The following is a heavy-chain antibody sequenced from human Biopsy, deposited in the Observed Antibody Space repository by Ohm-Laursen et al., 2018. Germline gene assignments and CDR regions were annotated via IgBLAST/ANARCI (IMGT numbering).Heavy chain of an antibody. Sequence: SLRLSCTASGFNFTNYGMHWVRQAPGKGLEWVAVIWFDGSNQFYADSVKGRFTISRDNSKDTLYLQMHSLRAEDTAFYYCARDRRTASYGMDVWGQGARVTVSS. J-gene: IGHJ6*02. D-gene: IGHD5-18*01. CDR3: ARDRRTASYGMDV. V-gene: IGHV3-33*01. CDR1: GFNFTNYG. CDR2: IWFDGSNQ.